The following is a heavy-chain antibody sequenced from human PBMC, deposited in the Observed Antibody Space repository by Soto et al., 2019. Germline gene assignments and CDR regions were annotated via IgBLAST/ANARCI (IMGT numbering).Heavy chain of an antibody. J-gene: IGHJ4*02. CDR3: ARGSEYCGGDCYRHDY. D-gene: IGHD2-21*02. V-gene: IGHV1-69*01. Sequence: QVQLVQSGAEVKKPGSSVKVSCKASGGTFSSYAISWVRQAPGQGLEWMGGIIPIFGTANYAQKFQGRVTITADDSPRTAYMELGSLRSEDTAVYYCARGSEYCGGDCYRHDYWGQGTLVTVSS. CDR1: GGTFSSYA. CDR2: IIPIFGTA.